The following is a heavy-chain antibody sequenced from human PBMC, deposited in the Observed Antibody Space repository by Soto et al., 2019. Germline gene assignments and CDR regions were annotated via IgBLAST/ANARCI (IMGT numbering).Heavy chain of an antibody. CDR2: FNPNSGGS. CDR3: AREVRYCSSTSCDDFDY. D-gene: IGHD2-2*01. Sequence: SCKASGYTFTGYYMHWVRQAPGQGLEWMGWFNPNSGGSKYAQKFQGRVTMTRDTSISTAYMELSSLRSDDTAVYFCAREVRYCSSTSCDDFDYWGQGTLVTVSS. V-gene: IGHV1-2*02. J-gene: IGHJ4*02. CDR1: GYTFTGYY.